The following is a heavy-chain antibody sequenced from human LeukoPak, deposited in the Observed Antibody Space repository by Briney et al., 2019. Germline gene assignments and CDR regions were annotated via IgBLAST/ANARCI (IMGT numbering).Heavy chain of an antibody. CDR2: IKQDGSEK. Sequence: GGSLRLSCAASGCTFSTYWMAWVRQAPGKGLEWVANIKQDGSEKYYVDSVEGRFTISRDNAKSSLYLQMNSLRAEDTAVYYCARDQGYYIPDYWGQGALVTVSS. CDR1: GCTFSTYW. J-gene: IGHJ4*02. D-gene: IGHD3-3*01. CDR3: ARDQGYYIPDY. V-gene: IGHV3-7*01.